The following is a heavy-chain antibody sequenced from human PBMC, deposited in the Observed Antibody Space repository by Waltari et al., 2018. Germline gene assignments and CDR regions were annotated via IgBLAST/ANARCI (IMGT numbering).Heavy chain of an antibody. Sequence: QVQLQQWGAGLLKPSETLSLTCAVYGGSCSGYYWSWIRQPPGKGLGGIGEINHSGSTNYNPSLKSRVTISVDTSKNQFSLKLSSVTAADTAVYYCARSRPYYDFWSGYYTGYYYYGMDVWGQGTTVTVSS. V-gene: IGHV4-34*01. CDR1: GGSCSGYY. CDR2: INHSGST. D-gene: IGHD3-3*01. J-gene: IGHJ6*02. CDR3: ARSRPYYDFWSGYYTGYYYYGMDV.